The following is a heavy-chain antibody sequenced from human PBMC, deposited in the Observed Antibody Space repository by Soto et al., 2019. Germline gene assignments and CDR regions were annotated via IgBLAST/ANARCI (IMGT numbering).Heavy chain of an antibody. Sequence: ASVKVSCKASGYTFTGYYMHWVRQAPGQGLEWMGIINPSGGSTSYAQKFQGRFAMTRDTSTSTVYVELSSLRSEDTAVYYCARDRRYYGSGSYYEFDYCGQGTLVTVSS. CDR2: INPSGGST. CDR3: ARDRRYYGSGSYYEFDY. D-gene: IGHD3-10*01. J-gene: IGHJ4*02. CDR1: GYTFTGYY. V-gene: IGHV1-46*01.